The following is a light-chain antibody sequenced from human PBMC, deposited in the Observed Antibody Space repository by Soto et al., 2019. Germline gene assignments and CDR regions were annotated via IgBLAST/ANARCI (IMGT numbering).Light chain of an antibody. J-gene: IGKJ2*01. CDR3: QQYCGSPGYT. Sequence: EIVLTQSPGTLSLSPGERATLSCRASQTVNSVFLAWYQQKPGQAPRLLIYRTSSRATGIPDRFSGSGSGTDFTLTISSLEPEDFAVYYCQQYCGSPGYTFGQGTKLEVK. V-gene: IGKV3-20*01. CDR1: QTVNSVF. CDR2: RTS.